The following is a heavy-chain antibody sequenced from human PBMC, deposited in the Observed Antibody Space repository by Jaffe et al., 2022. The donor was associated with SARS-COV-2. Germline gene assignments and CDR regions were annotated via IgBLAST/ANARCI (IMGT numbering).Heavy chain of an antibody. CDR1: GGSISSYY. Sequence: QVQLQESGPGLVKPSETLSLTCTVSGGSISSYYWSWIRQPPGKGLEWIGYIYYSGSTNYNPSLKSRVTISVDTSKNQFSLKLSSVTAADTAVYYCARDLVGARPISYGMDVWGQGTTVTVSS. J-gene: IGHJ6*02. CDR3: ARDLVGARPISYGMDV. V-gene: IGHV4-59*01. CDR2: IYYSGST. D-gene: IGHD6-6*01.